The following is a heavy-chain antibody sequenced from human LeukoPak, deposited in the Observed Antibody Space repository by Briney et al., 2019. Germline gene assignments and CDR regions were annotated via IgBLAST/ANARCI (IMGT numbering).Heavy chain of an antibody. D-gene: IGHD2-15*01. CDR3: ARGATHFDY. V-gene: IGHV4-59*01. Sequence: SETLSLTCTVSGGSISSYYWSWIRQPPGKGLEWIGYIYYSGITNYNPSLKSRVTISVDTSKNQFSLKLSSVTAADTAIYYCARGATHFDYWGQGTLVTVSS. J-gene: IGHJ4*02. CDR1: GGSISSYY. CDR2: IYYSGIT.